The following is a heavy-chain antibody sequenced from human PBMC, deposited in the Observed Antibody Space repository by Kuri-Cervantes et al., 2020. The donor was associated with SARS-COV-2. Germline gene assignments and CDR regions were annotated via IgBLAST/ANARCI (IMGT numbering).Heavy chain of an antibody. CDR1: GYTFTSYD. V-gene: IGHV1-24*01. D-gene: IGHD3-3*01. CDR3: ATDPAYYYFGSGYYMKAGLGY. J-gene: IGHJ4*02. CDR2: IDPEDGET. Sequence: ASVKVSCKASGYTFTSYDINWVRQATGQGLEWMGGIDPEDGETNYAQKFQGRVTMTEDTSTDTAYMELSSLRSEDTVVYYCATDPAYYYFGSGYYMKAGLGYWGQGTLVTVSS.